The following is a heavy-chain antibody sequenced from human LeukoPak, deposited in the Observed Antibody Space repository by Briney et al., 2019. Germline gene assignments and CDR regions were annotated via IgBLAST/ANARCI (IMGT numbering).Heavy chain of an antibody. D-gene: IGHD2-21*01. CDR1: GGSISSYY. V-gene: IGHV4-59*01. CDR3: ARDKMGGGAEF. J-gene: IGHJ4*02. Sequence: SETLFLTCTVSGGSISSYYWSWIRQPPGKGLEWIGYIYYSGSTNYNPSLKSRVTISVDTSKNQFSLKLSSVTAADTAVYYCARDKMGGGAEFWGQGTLVTVSS. CDR2: IYYSGST.